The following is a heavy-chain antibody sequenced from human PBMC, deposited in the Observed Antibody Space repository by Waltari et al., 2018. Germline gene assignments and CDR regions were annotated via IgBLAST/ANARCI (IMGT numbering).Heavy chain of an antibody. Sequence: EVQLLESGGGLVQPGGSLRLSCAASGFTFSSYAMSWVRQAPGKGLEWVSAISGSGGSTYDADSVKGRFTISRDNSKNTLYLQMNSLRAEDTAVYYCAASMVRGVILNWFDPWGQGTLVTVSS. CDR2: ISGSGGST. CDR3: AASMVRGVILNWFDP. D-gene: IGHD3-10*01. CDR1: GFTFSSYA. V-gene: IGHV3-23*01. J-gene: IGHJ5*02.